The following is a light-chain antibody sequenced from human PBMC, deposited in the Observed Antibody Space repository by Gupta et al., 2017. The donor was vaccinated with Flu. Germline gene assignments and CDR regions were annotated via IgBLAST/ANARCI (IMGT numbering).Light chain of an antibody. CDR1: QSVRSSY. CDR3: QHEGSSPNA. Sequence: EIVLTQSPGTLSLSPGERATLSCRASQSVRSSYLAWYQQKPGQAPRLLIYGASSRATGIPDRFSGSGSGTDFTLTISRLEPEDFAVYYCQHEGSSPNAFGQGTQVDIK. J-gene: IGKJ5*01. V-gene: IGKV3-20*01. CDR2: GAS.